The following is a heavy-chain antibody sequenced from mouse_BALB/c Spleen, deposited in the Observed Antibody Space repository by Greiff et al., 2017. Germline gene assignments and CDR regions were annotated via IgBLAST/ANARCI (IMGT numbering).Heavy chain of an antibody. CDR3: ARYSITTGFAY. V-gene: IGHV1-7*01. D-gene: IGHD2-4*01. J-gene: IGHJ3*01. CDR2: INPSTGYT. Sequence: VKLVESGAELAKPGASVKMSCKASGYTFTSYWMHWVKQRPGQGLEWIGYINPSTGYTEYNQKFKDKATLTADKSSSTAYMQLSSLTSEDSAVYYCARYSITTGFAYWGQGTLVTVSA. CDR1: GYTFTSYW.